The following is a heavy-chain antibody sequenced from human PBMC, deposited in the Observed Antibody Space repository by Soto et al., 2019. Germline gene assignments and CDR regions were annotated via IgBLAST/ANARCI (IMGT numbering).Heavy chain of an antibody. CDR1: GGSISSGGFS. Sequence: QVQLQESGPGLVKPSQTLSLTCTVSGGSISSGGFSWSWIRQHPGKGLEWIGYVYYSGSTYYNPSLKSRVTISVDTSKNQFSLKLSSVTAADTAVYYCARDGYNWGAFDIWGQGTMVTVSS. CDR3: ARDGYNWGAFDI. V-gene: IGHV4-31*03. D-gene: IGHD5-12*01. J-gene: IGHJ3*02. CDR2: VYYSGST.